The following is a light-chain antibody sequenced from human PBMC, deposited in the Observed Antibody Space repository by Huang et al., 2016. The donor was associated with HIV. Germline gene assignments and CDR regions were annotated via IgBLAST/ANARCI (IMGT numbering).Light chain of an antibody. Sequence: EIVMTQSPATLPVSPGGRVTLSCRASRSVSRNLAWYQQKPGQSPRLLIYDTSTRATGIPVRFSGSGSGTEFTLTISSLQSEDFAVYYCQQYNNWPPWTFGQGTKAEIK. CDR2: DTS. CDR1: RSVSRN. J-gene: IGKJ1*01. CDR3: QQYNNWPPWT. V-gene: IGKV3-15*01.